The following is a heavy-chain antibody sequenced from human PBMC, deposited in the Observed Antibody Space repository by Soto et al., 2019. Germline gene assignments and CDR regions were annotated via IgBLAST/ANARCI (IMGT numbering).Heavy chain of an antibody. CDR1: GFTFSSYA. CDR2: ISYDGSNK. V-gene: IGHV3-30-3*01. J-gene: IGHJ4*02. CDR3: ARDGDYYGSGRRFLLGFDY. Sequence: GGSLRLSCAASGFTFSSYAMHWVRQAPGKGLEWVAVISYDGSNKYYADSVKGRFTISRDNSKNTLYLQMNSLRAEDTAVYYCARDGDYYGSGRRFLLGFDYWGQGTLVTVSS. D-gene: IGHD3-10*01.